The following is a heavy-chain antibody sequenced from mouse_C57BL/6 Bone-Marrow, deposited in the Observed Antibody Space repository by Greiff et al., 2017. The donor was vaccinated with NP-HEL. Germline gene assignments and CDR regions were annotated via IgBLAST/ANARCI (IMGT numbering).Heavy chain of an antibody. CDR3: ARDYSNLYAMDY. CDR1: GYTFTSYW. D-gene: IGHD2-5*01. J-gene: IGHJ4*01. CDR2: IHPNSGST. V-gene: IGHV1-64*01. Sequence: QVQLQQPGAELVKPGASVKLSCKASGYTFTSYWMHWVKQRPGQGLEWIGMIHPNSGSTNYNEKFKSKAKLTVDKSSSTAYMQLSSLTSEDSAVYYCARDYSNLYAMDYWGQGTSVTVAS.